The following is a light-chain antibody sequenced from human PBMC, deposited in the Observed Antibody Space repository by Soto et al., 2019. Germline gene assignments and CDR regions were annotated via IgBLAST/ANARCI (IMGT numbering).Light chain of an antibody. CDR2: GSS. CDR1: QLFSSN. CDR3: QQYKAWGRI. V-gene: IGKV3-15*01. Sequence: EIVMTEPQATLYVSPREGVTLTFRASQLFSSNLAWYQRRPGQAPRLLIYGSSTRATGVPPRFSGSASGTEFSLTIPSLQPEDFVVYYGQQYKAWGRIFRQGTRLEI. J-gene: IGKJ5*01.